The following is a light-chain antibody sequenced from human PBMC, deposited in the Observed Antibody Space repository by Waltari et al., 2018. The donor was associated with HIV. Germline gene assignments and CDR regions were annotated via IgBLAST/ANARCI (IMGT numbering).Light chain of an antibody. CDR2: DAS. CDR1: QCIRSA. V-gene: IGKV1-13*02. J-gene: IGKJ5*01. CDR3: QQFSRYPIT. Sequence: AIQLTQSPSSLSASIGARVTITCRASQCIRSALVWDQQKPGKSPKLLIYDASNLESGVPSTFSGNGSGTDFTLTISSLQPEDFATYYCQQFSRYPITFGQGTRLEIK.